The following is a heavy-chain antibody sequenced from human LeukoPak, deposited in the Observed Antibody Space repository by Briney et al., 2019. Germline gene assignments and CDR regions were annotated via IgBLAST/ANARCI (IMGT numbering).Heavy chain of an antibody. J-gene: IGHJ4*02. D-gene: IGHD3-10*01. CDR1: GGSISSSSYY. CDR2: FHYSGST. V-gene: IGHV4-39*07. CDR3: ARLRYYYGSGSYPRKLYYFDY. Sequence: SETLSLTCSVSGGSISSSSYYWGWIRQPPGKGLEWIGTFHYSGSTYYNPSLKSRVTISVDTSKNQFSLKLSSVTAADTAVYYCARLRYYYGSGSYPRKLYYFDYWGQGTLVTVSS.